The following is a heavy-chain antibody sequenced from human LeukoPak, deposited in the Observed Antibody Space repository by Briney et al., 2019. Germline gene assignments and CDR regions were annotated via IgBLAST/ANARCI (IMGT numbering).Heavy chain of an antibody. D-gene: IGHD6-19*01. CDR3: AREQWLIDY. CDR1: GGYISSSNYY. J-gene: IGHJ4*02. CDR2: IYYSGST. Sequence: PSETLSLTCTVSGGYISSSNYYWGWIRQPPGKGLEWIGSIYYSGSTYYNPSLKSRVTISVDTSKNQFSLKLSSVTAADTAVYYCAREQWLIDYWGQGTLVTVSS. V-gene: IGHV4-39*07.